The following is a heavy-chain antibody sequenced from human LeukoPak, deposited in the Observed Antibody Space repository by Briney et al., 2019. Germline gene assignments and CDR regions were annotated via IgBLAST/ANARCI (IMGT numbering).Heavy chain of an antibody. CDR3: ARAAQQLVHIFDY. CDR1: GGIFSSYA. Sequence: SVKVSCKASGGIFSSYAISWVRQAPGQGLEWMGRIIPIFGIANYAQKFQGRVTITADKSTSTAYMELSSLRSEDTAVYYCARAAQQLVHIFDYWGRGTLVTVSS. V-gene: IGHV1-69*04. J-gene: IGHJ4*02. CDR2: IIPIFGIA. D-gene: IGHD6-13*01.